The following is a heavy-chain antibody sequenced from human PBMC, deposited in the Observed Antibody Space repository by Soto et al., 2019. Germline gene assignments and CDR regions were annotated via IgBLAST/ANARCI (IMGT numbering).Heavy chain of an antibody. J-gene: IGHJ6*02. D-gene: IGHD3-10*01. V-gene: IGHV4-59*01. Sequence: PSETLSLTCDVSGASISSYYWSWIRQPPGKGPEWIGYIYYSGNTNYNPSLKSRVTMSVDTSKNQFSLNLTSVTAADTAVYFCARASYGSGNYYAPYYFYAMDVWVHGTTVTVSS. CDR1: GASISSYY. CDR3: ARASYGSGNYYAPYYFYAMDV. CDR2: IYYSGNT.